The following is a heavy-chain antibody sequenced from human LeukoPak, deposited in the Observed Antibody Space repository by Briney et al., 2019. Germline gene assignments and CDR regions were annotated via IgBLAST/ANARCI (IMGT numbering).Heavy chain of an antibody. CDR3: ARDSSSWRGAFDY. J-gene: IGHJ4*02. CDR2: ISYDGSNK. D-gene: IGHD6-13*01. Sequence: GGSLRLSCAASGNYWMHWVRQAPGKGLEWVAVISYDGSNKYYADSVKGRFTISRDNSKNTLYLQMNSLRAEDTAVYYCARDSSSWRGAFDYWGQGTLVTVSS. V-gene: IGHV3-30-3*01. CDR1: GNYW.